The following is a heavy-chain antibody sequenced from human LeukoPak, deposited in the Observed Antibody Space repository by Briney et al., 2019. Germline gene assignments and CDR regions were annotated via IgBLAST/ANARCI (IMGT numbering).Heavy chain of an antibody. J-gene: IGHJ5*02. CDR2: FDPEDGET. CDR3: ATLRHSSSWLNWFDP. Sequence: ASVKVSCKASGYTLTELSMHWVRQAPGKGLEWMGGFDPEDGETIYAQKFQGRVTMTEDTSTDTAYMELSSLRSEDTAVYYCATLRHSSSWLNWFDPWGQGTLVTVSS. D-gene: IGHD6-13*01. V-gene: IGHV1-24*01. CDR1: GYTLTELS.